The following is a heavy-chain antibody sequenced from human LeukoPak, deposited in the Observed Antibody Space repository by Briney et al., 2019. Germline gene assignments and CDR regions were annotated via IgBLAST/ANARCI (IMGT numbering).Heavy chain of an antibody. D-gene: IGHD4-17*01. Sequence: GRSLRLSCAASGFTFSSYAMHWVRQAPGKGLEWVAVISYDGSNKYYADSVKGRFTISRDNSKNTLYLQMNSLRAEDTAVYYCEREGDDYGDYVETFDYWGQGTLVTVSS. V-gene: IGHV3-30*04. J-gene: IGHJ4*02. CDR3: EREGDDYGDYVETFDY. CDR1: GFTFSSYA. CDR2: ISYDGSNK.